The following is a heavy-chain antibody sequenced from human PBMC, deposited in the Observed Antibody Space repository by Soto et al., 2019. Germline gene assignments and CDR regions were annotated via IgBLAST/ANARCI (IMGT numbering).Heavy chain of an antibody. Sequence: ASVPVSCQASGYTFTSYGISWVRQAPGQGLEWMGWISAYNGNTNYAQKLQGRVTMTTDTSTSTAYMELRSLRSDDTAVYFCAREDIVVVPAAIRRYYYGIDVWGQGTMVTVSS. CDR1: GYTFTSYG. J-gene: IGHJ6*02. CDR3: AREDIVVVPAAIRRYYYGIDV. CDR2: ISAYNGNT. V-gene: IGHV1-18*01. D-gene: IGHD2-2*02.